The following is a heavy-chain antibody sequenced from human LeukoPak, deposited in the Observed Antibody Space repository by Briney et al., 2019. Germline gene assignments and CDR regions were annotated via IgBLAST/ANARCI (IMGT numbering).Heavy chain of an antibody. CDR3: ARGVDCSDFAFDI. Sequence: PSETLSLTCAVSGGSISSSHCRSWIRQPPRKGLEWIGGSTNHNPSLKSRVTISVDTSKNQFSLKLSSVTAADTAVYYCARGVDCSDFAFDIWGQGTMVTVSP. CDR1: GGSISSSHC. CDR2: GST. J-gene: IGHJ3*02. D-gene: IGHD2-15*01. V-gene: IGHV4-59*11.